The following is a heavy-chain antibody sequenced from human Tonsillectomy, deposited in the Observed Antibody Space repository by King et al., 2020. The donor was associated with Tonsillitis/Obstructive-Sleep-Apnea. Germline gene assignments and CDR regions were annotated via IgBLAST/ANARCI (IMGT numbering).Heavy chain of an antibody. CDR3: AKDLYYYDSSGAFDY. D-gene: IGHD3-22*01. J-gene: IGHJ4*02. CDR1: GFTFDDYA. V-gene: IGHV3-9*01. Sequence: VQLVESGGGLVQPGRSLRLSCAASGFTFDDYAMHWVRQAPGKGLEWVSGISWNSGSIGYADSVKGRFTISRDNSKNSLYLQMNSLRAEDTALDYCAKDLYYYDSSGAFDYWGQGTLVTVSS. CDR2: ISWNSGSI.